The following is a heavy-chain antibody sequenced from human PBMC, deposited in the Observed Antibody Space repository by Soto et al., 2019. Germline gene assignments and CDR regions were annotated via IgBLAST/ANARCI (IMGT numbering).Heavy chain of an antibody. J-gene: IGHJ6*03. CDR3: ARSLCSSTSCYVGGYYYYMDV. CDR1: GGSISSYY. D-gene: IGHD2-2*01. V-gene: IGHV4-59*08. Sequence: ETLSLTCTVSGGSISSYYWSLIRQPPGKGLEWMGYIYYSGSTNYNPSLKSRVTISVDTSKNQFSLKLSSVTAADTAVYYCARSLCSSTSCYVGGYYYYMDVWGKGTTVTVSS. CDR2: IYYSGST.